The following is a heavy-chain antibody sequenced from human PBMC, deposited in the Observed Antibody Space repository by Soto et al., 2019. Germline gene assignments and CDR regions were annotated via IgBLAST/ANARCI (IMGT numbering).Heavy chain of an antibody. D-gene: IGHD3-3*01. J-gene: IGHJ4*02. Sequence: QLVESGGGVVQPERSLKLSCTASNFVFSVYSLHWVRQAPGKGLEWVALISYDGGNKYYADSVKGRFTISRDNSKNTLYLQMNSLRREATAVYYCARDKDQYDFWGGTLDSWGQGTLVTVSS. CDR2: ISYDGGNK. CDR1: NFVFSVYS. V-gene: IGHV3-30-3*01. CDR3: ARDKDQYDFWGGTLDS.